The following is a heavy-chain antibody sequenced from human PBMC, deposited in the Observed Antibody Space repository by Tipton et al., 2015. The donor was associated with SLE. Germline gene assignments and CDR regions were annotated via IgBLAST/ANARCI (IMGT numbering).Heavy chain of an antibody. J-gene: IGHJ4*02. CDR3: ARELPVTYHHFDY. CDR2: LSYDGSRE. Sequence: RSLRLSCVVSGFYFSDYAMQWVRQSPDKGLEWVAFLSYDGSREFYADSVKGRFSISRDKSKNTLFLQMNSLRAEDTAVYYCARELPVTYHHFDYWGQGTLVTVSS. CDR1: GFYFSDYA. V-gene: IGHV3-30-3*01. D-gene: IGHD2-2*01.